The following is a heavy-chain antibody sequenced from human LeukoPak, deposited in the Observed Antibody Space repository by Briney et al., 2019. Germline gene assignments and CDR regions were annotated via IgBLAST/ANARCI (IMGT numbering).Heavy chain of an antibody. Sequence: GGSLRLSCAASGFTFSSYAMSWVRQAPGKGLEWVSAISGSGGSTYYADSVKGRFTISRDNSKNTLYLQMNSLRAEDTAVYYCAKVGGPYYYDSSGPLDYWGQGTLVTVSS. CDR2: ISGSGGST. J-gene: IGHJ4*02. CDR1: GFTFSSYA. D-gene: IGHD3-22*01. V-gene: IGHV3-23*01. CDR3: AKVGGPYYYDSSGPLDY.